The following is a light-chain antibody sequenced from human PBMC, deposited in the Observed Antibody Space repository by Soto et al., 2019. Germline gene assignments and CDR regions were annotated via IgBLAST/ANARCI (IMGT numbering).Light chain of an antibody. CDR1: SSDVGGDDY. Sequence: QSALTQPASVSGSPGQSITISCTGTSSDVGGDDYVSWYQQHPGKAPKLMIYEDNNRPSGLSDRFSGSKSGNTASLTIAGLQAEDEADYYCYCYSNTRTPADYVFGTGTKVTVL. J-gene: IGLJ1*01. CDR2: EDN. V-gene: IGLV2-14*01. CDR3: YCYSNTRTPADYV.